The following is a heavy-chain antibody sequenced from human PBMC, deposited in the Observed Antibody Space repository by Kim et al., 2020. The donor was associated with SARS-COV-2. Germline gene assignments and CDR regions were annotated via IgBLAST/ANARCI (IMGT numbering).Heavy chain of an antibody. J-gene: IGHJ5*02. CDR3: ARASYYDFWRGSKAYWFDP. CDR2: IYYSGST. V-gene: IGHV4-59*01. Sequence: SETLSLTCTVSGGSISSYYWSWIRQPPGKGLEWIGYIYYSGSTNYNPSLKSRVTISVDTSKNQFSLKLSSVTAADTAVYYCARASYYDFWRGSKAYWFDPWGQGTLVTVSS. D-gene: IGHD3-3*01. CDR1: GGSISSYY.